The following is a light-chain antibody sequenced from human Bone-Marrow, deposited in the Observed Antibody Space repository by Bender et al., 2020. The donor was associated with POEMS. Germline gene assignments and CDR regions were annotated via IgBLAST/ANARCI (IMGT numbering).Light chain of an antibody. CDR3: CSYEGIYTWV. CDR1: NSNIGTNA. Sequence: QSVLTQPPSASGTPGQRVTISCSGSNSNIGTNAVNWYQQFPGTAPQLLIYSDNQRPSGVPDRCYAFESGTSASLAISGRQSEDEADYHCCSYEGIYTWVFGGGTKLTVL. J-gene: IGLJ3*02. V-gene: IGLV1-44*01. CDR2: SDN.